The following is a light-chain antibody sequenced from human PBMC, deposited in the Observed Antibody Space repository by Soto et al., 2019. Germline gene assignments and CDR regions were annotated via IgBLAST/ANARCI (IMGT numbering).Light chain of an antibody. CDR1: QSVSSY. J-gene: IGKJ2*01. Sequence: EIVLTQSPATLSLSPGERATLSCRASQSVSSYLAWYQQKPGQAPRLLIYDASNWATGIPARFSGSGSGTDFTLTISSLEPEDFEVYYGQQRSNWPPYTFGQGTKLEIK. V-gene: IGKV3-11*01. CDR2: DAS. CDR3: QQRSNWPPYT.